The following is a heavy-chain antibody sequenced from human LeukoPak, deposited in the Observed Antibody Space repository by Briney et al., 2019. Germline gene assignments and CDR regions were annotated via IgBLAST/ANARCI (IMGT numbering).Heavy chain of an antibody. CDR2: ISGSGGST. Sequence: GGSLRLSCAASGFTFRSYAMSWVRQAPGKGLEWVSAISGSGGSTSYADSVKGRFTISRDNSKNTLYLQMNSLRAEDTAVYYGAKDGSSVWVRPFDYWGQGTLVTVSS. CDR3: AKDGSSVWVRPFDY. D-gene: IGHD6-19*01. V-gene: IGHV3-23*01. CDR1: GFTFRSYA. J-gene: IGHJ4*02.